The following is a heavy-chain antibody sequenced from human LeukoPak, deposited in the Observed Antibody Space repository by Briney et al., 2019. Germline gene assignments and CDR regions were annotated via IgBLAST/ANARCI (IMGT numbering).Heavy chain of an antibody. CDR1: GYRFAGYW. CDR3: ARRVVNNRNWYFNL. Sequence: GESLKISCKGSGYRFAGYWIGWVRQMPGKGLEWMGIIYPGDSDTRYSPSFQGQVTISADKSINTAYLQWSSLKASDTAMYYCARRVVNNRNWYFNLWGRGTLVTVSS. CDR2: IYPGDSDT. D-gene: IGHD4-23*01. V-gene: IGHV5-51*01. J-gene: IGHJ2*01.